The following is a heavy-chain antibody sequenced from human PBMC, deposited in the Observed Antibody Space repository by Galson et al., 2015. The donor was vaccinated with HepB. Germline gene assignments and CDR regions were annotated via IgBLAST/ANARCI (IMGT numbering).Heavy chain of an antibody. D-gene: IGHD4-17*01. J-gene: IGHJ6*02. V-gene: IGHV1-18*01. CDR3: ARLYGDYYYYYYGMDV. CDR2: ISAYNGNT. Sequence: SVKVSCKASGYTFTSYGISWVRQAPGQGLEWMGWISAYNGNTNYAQKLQGRVTMTTDTSTSTAYMELRSLRSDDTAVYYCARLYGDYYYYYYGMDVWGQGTTVTVSS. CDR1: GYTFTSYG.